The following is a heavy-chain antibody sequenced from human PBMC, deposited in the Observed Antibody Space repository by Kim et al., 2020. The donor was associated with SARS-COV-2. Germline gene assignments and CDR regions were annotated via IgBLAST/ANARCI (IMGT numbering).Heavy chain of an antibody. Sequence: SETLSLTCTVSGVSIGDSFWSWIRQSPGKGLEWLGYIYHTGTTTYNPSLKSRLTISIDTSQNQFSLRLTSVTAADTAVYYCARHAGLGPFYNVGARFDPWGQGTLVTVSS. CDR1: GVSIGDSF. J-gene: IGHJ5*02. D-gene: IGHD3-10*01. V-gene: IGHV4-59*08. CDR2: IYHTGTT. CDR3: ARHAGLGPFYNVGARFDP.